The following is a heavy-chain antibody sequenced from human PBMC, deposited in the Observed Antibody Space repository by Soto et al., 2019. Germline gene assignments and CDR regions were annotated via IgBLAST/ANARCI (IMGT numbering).Heavy chain of an antibody. CDR2: ISAYNGKT. J-gene: IGHJ4*02. D-gene: IGHD3-16*02. Sequence: QVQLVQSGAEVKKPGASVKVSCKASGYTFTDSGISWVRQAPGQGLEWMGWISAYNGKTNYAQKLQGRVTMTTDTSTGTVYMELRSLRSDDTAMYYCAKYGYDYIWGSYRPDCWGQGTLVTVSS. CDR1: GYTFTDSG. V-gene: IGHV1-18*01. CDR3: AKYGYDYIWGSYRPDC.